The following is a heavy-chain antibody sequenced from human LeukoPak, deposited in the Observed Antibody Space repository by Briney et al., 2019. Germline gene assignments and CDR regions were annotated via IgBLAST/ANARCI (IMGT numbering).Heavy chain of an antibody. CDR2: ISAYNGNT. J-gene: IGHJ5*02. CDR3: ARVGDYYDSSGYHGWFDP. D-gene: IGHD3-22*01. CDR1: GYTFTSYG. Sequence: ASVKVSCTASGYTFTSYGISWVRQAPGQGLEWMGWISAYNGNTNYAQKLQGRVTMTTDTSTSTAYMELRSLRSDDTAVYYCARVGDYYDSSGYHGWFDPWGQGTLVTVSS. V-gene: IGHV1-18*01.